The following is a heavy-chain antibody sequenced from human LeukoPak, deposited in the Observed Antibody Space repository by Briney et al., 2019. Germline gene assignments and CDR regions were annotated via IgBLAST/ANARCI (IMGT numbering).Heavy chain of an antibody. CDR1: GFTLSSYE. Sequence: GGSLRLSCTASGFTLSSYEMNWVRQAPGKGLEWVSKISSSRSTMYYTDSVKGRFTISRDNAKNSLFLQMNSLRAEDTAIYYCARWFDLWGQGTLVTVSS. CDR2: ISSSRSTM. CDR3: ARWFDL. V-gene: IGHV3-48*03. J-gene: IGHJ5*02.